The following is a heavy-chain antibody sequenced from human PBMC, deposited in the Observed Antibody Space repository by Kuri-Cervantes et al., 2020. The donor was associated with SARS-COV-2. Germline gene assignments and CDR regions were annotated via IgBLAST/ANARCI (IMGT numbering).Heavy chain of an antibody. CDR2: ISSSSSYT. CDR3: AREGPGYSYGYSWFDP. V-gene: IGHV3-11*06. Sequence: GESLKISCAASGFTFSDYYMSWIRQAPGKGLEWVSYISSSSSYTNYADSVKGRFTISRDNAKNSLYLQMNSLRDEDTAVYYCAREGPGYSYGYSWFDPWGQGTLVTVSS. CDR1: GFTFSDYY. D-gene: IGHD5-18*01. J-gene: IGHJ5*02.